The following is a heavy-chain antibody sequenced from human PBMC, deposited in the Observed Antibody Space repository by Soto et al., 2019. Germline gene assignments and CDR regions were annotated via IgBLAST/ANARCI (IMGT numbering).Heavy chain of an antibody. J-gene: IGHJ4*02. CDR1: GFTFSDYY. V-gene: IGHV3-11*06. D-gene: IGHD1-1*01. CDR3: ARSGDNFNVLDY. Sequence: QVHLVESGGGLVKPGGSLRLSCAASGFTFSDYYMSWVRQAPGRGLEWISYSSNSGTFARYATSVKGRFSISRDNANNSLYLEMNSLRVEDMAVYYCARSGDNFNVLDYWGQGTPVTVSS. CDR2: SSNSGTFA.